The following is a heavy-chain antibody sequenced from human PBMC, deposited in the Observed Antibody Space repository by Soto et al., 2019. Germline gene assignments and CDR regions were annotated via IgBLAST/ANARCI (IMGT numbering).Heavy chain of an antibody. D-gene: IGHD2-8*01. CDR3: ARDAVYRSFDY. CDR2: ISSSSSTI. CDR1: GFTFSSYS. V-gene: IGHV3-48*01. J-gene: IGHJ4*02. Sequence: EVQLVESGGGLVQPGGSLRLSCAASGFTFSSYSMNWVRQAPGKGLEWVSYISSSSSTIYYADSVKGRFTIYRDNAKNSLYLQMNSLRAEDTAVYYCARDAVYRSFDYWGQGTLVTVSS.